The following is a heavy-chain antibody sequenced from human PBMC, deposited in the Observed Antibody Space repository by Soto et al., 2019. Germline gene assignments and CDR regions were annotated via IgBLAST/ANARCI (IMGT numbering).Heavy chain of an antibody. Sequence: GSLRLSCAASGFTFTDYYMTWVRQAPGQGLEWVSYIGRSGSTIYYADSVKGRFTISRDNAQNSLFLQMNSLRAEDTAIYYCAIGVLAAVPNTFAYWAQGALVTVSS. CDR1: GFTFTDYY. CDR2: IGRSGSTI. CDR3: AIGVLAAVPNTFAY. D-gene: IGHD6-13*01. J-gene: IGHJ4*02. V-gene: IGHV3-11*01.